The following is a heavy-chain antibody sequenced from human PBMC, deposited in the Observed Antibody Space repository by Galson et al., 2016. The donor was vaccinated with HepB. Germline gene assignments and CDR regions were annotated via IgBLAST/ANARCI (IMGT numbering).Heavy chain of an antibody. CDR3: AREESLYDSSGYYFFHY. Sequence: SETLSLTCTVSGGSVSSSLYYWGWIRQPPGKGLEWIGSAFYTGGTHYNPSLKRRVTISIDTSKNQFSLTLTSVTAADTAVYYCAREESLYDSSGYYFFHYWGQGTLVTVSS. V-gene: IGHV4-39*07. CDR2: AFYTGGT. CDR1: GGSVSSSLYY. D-gene: IGHD3-22*01. J-gene: IGHJ4*02.